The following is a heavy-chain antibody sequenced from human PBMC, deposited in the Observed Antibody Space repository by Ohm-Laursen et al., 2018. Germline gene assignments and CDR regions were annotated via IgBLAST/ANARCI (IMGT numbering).Heavy chain of an antibody. CDR1: GFTFSSYG. J-gene: IGHJ5*01. D-gene: IGHD2-2*01. CDR2: IWHDGSNK. CDR3: AKGTAYQLLSHNWVDS. V-gene: IGHV3-30*02. Sequence: SLRLSCTASGFTFSSYGMNWVCQAPGKGLEWVAIIWHDGSNKYYADSVKGRFTISRDNSKNTLYLQMNSLRAEDTAVFYCAKGTAYQLLSHNWVDSWGQGTLVTVSS.